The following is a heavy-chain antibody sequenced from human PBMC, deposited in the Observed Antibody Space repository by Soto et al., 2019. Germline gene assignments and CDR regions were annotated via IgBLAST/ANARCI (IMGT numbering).Heavy chain of an antibody. CDR3: ARGGDYYDSSGYYYVSAFDI. D-gene: IGHD3-22*01. J-gene: IGHJ3*02. CDR1: GGSISSGDYY. V-gene: IGHV4-30-4*01. Sequence: SETLSLTCTVSGGSISSGDYYWSWIRQPPGKGLEWIGYIYYSGSTYYNPSLKSRVTISVDTSKNQFSLKLSSVTAADTAVYYCARGGDYYDSSGYYYVSAFDIWGQGTMVTVSS. CDR2: IYYSGST.